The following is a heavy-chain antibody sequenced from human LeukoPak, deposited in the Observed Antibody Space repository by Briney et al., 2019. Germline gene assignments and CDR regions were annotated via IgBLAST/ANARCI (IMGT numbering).Heavy chain of an antibody. J-gene: IGHJ4*02. V-gene: IGHV3-23*01. Sequence: PGRSLRLSCAASGFTFNNYGMHWVRQAPGKGLEWVSAISGSGGSTYYADSVKGRFTISRDNSKNTLYLQMNSLRAEDTAVYYCARSPTPGNYDFWSGPDYWGQGTLVTVSS. CDR1: GFTFNNYG. D-gene: IGHD3-3*01. CDR2: ISGSGGST. CDR3: ARSPTPGNYDFWSGPDY.